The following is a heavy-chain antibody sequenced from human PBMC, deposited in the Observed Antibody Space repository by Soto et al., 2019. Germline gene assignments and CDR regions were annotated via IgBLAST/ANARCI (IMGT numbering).Heavy chain of an antibody. V-gene: IGHV3-7*01. CDR3: AREGMTIVPAAMPARGYYYYYYMDV. D-gene: IGHD2-2*01. CDR2: IKQDGSEK. CDR1: GFTFSSYW. J-gene: IGHJ6*03. Sequence: PGGSLRLSCAASGFTFSSYWMSWVRQAPGKGLEWVANIKQDGSEKYYVDSVKGRFTISRDNAKNSLYLQMNSLRAEDTAVYYCAREGMTIVPAAMPARGYYYYYYMDVWGKGTTVTVSS.